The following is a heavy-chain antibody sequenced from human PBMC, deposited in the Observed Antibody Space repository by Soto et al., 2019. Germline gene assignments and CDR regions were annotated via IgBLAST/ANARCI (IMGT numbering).Heavy chain of an antibody. CDR2: IYYSGST. V-gene: IGHV4-31*03. CDR3: ASWRTVTTPTEYYGMDV. CDR1: GGSINSGGYY. Sequence: PSETLSLTCTVSGGSINSGGYYWSWIRQHPGKGLEWIGYIYYSGSTYYNPSLKSRVTISVDTSKNQFSLKLSSVTAADTAVYYCASWRTVTTPTEYYGMDVWGQGTTVTVSS. D-gene: IGHD4-17*01. J-gene: IGHJ6*02.